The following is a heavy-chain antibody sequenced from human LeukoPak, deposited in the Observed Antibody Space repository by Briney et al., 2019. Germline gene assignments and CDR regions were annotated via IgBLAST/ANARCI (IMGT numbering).Heavy chain of an antibody. J-gene: IGHJ4*02. D-gene: IGHD3-10*01. CDR1: GGSICSFY. Sequence: PSETLSLTCTVSGGSICSFYWSWLGQPPGQGLEWSGYIYYSGSADYNPSLKRRVIISVDTFKIQFSLKMSSVTAADTAVYYCARVGGNSTLLWFGELLYYFDYWGQGTLVSVSS. V-gene: IGHV4-59*01. CDR3: ARVGGNSTLLWFGELLYYFDY. CDR2: IYYSGSA.